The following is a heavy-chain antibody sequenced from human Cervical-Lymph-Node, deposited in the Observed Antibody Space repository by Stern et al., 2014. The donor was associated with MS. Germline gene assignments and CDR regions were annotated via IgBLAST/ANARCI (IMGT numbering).Heavy chain of an antibody. CDR3: AKGGSGSYLD. CDR2: ISLDGRDK. D-gene: IGHD1-26*01. V-gene: IGHV3-30*04. CDR1: GFIFRNYA. J-gene: IGHJ4*02. Sequence: QVQLVQSGEGVVQPGRSQRLSCAASGFIFRNYAAHWVRQPPGKGLQWVAIISLDGRDKYYTDSVKGRFTVSRDNSKNRLYLEMNSLRLEDTAVYYCAKGGSGSYLDWGQGSLVTVSS.